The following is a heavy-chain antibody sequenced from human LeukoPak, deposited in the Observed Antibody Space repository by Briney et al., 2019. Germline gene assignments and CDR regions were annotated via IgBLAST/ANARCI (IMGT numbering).Heavy chain of an antibody. J-gene: IGHJ4*02. D-gene: IGHD2-2*01. V-gene: IGHV1-18*01. CDR1: GYTFTSYG. CDR2: ISAYNGNT. Sequence: ASVKVSCKASGYTFTSYGISWVRQVPGQGLEWMGWISAYNGNTNYAQKLQGRVTMTTDTSTSTAYMELRSLRSDDTAVYYCARRYCSSTSCYAFDYWGQGTLVTVSS. CDR3: ARRYCSSTSCYAFDY.